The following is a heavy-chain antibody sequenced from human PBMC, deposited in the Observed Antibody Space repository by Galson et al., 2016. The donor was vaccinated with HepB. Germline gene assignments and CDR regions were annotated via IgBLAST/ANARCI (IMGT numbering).Heavy chain of an antibody. CDR1: GFTFSTHA. CDR3: AKDSGIAAGRTNGWLDY. CDR2: ISGSGGTT. D-gene: IGHD6-13*01. V-gene: IGHV3-23*01. J-gene: IGHJ4*02. Sequence: SLRLSCAASGFTFSTHAMSWVRQAPGKGLEWVSGISGSGGTTHYPDSLKGRVTISRDNSRTTLYLQMNSLRAEDTAVYYCAKDSGIAAGRTNGWLDYWGQGTQVTVSS.